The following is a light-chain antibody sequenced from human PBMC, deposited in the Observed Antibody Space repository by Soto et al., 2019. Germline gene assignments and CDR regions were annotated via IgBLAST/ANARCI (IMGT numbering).Light chain of an antibody. J-gene: IGLJ2*01. CDR1: SSDIGGYNY. CDR2: NVN. Sequence: QSALTQPASVSGSPGQSITISCTGTSSDIGGYNYVSWYQQYPGKAPTLIIFNVNNRPSGISNRFSGSKSANAASLTISGLQAEDEADYYCSSYTSGNTLVLFGGGTKLTVL. CDR3: SSYTSGNTLVL. V-gene: IGLV2-14*03.